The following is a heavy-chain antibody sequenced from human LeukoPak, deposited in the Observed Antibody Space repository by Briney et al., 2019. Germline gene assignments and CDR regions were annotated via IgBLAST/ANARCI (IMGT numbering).Heavy chain of an antibody. CDR2: ITGSGGNT. CDR3: AKAASSSWPSYYYGMDV. Sequence: GGSLRLSCAASGFIFSSYSMSWVRQAPGKGLEWVSVITGSGGNTYYADSVKGRFTISKDNSKNTVYLQMSSLRVDDTAVCYCAKAASSSWPSYYYGMDVWGQGTTVTVSS. J-gene: IGHJ6*02. V-gene: IGHV3-23*01. D-gene: IGHD6-13*01. CDR1: GFIFSSYS.